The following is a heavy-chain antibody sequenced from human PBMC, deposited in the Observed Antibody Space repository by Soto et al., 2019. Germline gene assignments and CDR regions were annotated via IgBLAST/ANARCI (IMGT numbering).Heavy chain of an antibody. Sequence: QVQLVQSGPEVKKPGSSVKVSCEASGGTFSNFAVNWVRQAPGQGVEWVGGIIPLFNVAKYAQKFEGRVTSVADDDTSTANRDLSSLRSDDTAVYYCAASGRDVLGYDYKDTEGLEIWGQGTMVTVSS. V-gene: IGHV1-69*01. CDR2: IIPLFNVA. CDR3: AASGRDVLGYDYKDTEGLEI. CDR1: GGTFSNFA. D-gene: IGHD4-4*01. J-gene: IGHJ3*02.